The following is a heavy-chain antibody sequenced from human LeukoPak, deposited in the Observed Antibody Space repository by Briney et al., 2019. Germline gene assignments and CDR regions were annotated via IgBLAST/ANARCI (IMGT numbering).Heavy chain of an antibody. J-gene: IGHJ3*02. CDR1: GFTFSSYS. V-gene: IGHV3-21*01. Sequence: GGSLRLSCAASGFTFSSYSMNWVRQAPGKGLEWVSSISSSSSYIYYADSVKGRSTISRDNAKNSLYLQMNSLRAEDTAVYYCASDRITMVRGVYAFDIWGQGTMVTVSS. CDR2: ISSSSSYI. CDR3: ASDRITMVRGVYAFDI. D-gene: IGHD3-10*01.